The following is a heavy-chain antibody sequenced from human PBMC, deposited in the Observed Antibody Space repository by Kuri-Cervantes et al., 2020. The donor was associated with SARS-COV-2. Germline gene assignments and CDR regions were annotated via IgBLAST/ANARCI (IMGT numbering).Heavy chain of an antibody. Sequence: GGSLRLSCAASGFTFSSYSMNWVRQAPGKGLEWVAVISYDGSNKYYADSVKGRFTISRDNSKNTLYLQMNSLRAEDTAVYYCARATTVIAYPLDTYWGQGTLVTVSS. CDR2: ISYDGSNK. CDR1: GFTFSSYS. D-gene: IGHD4-11*01. CDR3: ARATTVIAYPLDTY. V-gene: IGHV3-30*03. J-gene: IGHJ4*02.